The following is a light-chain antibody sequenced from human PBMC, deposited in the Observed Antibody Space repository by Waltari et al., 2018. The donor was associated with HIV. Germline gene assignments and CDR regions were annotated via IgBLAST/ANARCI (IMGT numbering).Light chain of an antibody. Sequence: QPVLTQPPSASASLGASVPLTCTLSSGSSNSKVDWYQQSPGKGPRFVMRVGTGGIVGSKGDGIPDRFSVLGSGLNRYLTIKNIQEEDESDYHCGADHGSGSNFVWVFGGGTKLTVL. CDR3: GADHGSGSNFVWV. CDR2: VGTGGIVG. CDR1: SGSSNSK. J-gene: IGLJ3*02. V-gene: IGLV9-49*01.